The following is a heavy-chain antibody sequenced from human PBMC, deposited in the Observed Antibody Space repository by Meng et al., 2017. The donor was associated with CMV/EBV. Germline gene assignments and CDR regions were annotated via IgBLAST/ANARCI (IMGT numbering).Heavy chain of an antibody. D-gene: IGHD2-2*01. V-gene: IGHV4-34*01. CDR3: ARGAHCSSTSCYNI. Sequence: SETLSLTCAVYGASFSGYYWSWIRQPPGKGLEWIGEINHSGSTNYNPSLKSRVTISVDTSKNQFYLKLSSVTAADTAVYYCARGAHCSSTSCYNIWGQGTLVTVSS. J-gene: IGHJ4*02. CDR2: INHSGST. CDR1: GASFSGYY.